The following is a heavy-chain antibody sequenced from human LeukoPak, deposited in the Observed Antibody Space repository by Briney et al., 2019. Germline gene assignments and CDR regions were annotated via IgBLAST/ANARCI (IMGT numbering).Heavy chain of an antibody. J-gene: IGHJ4*02. Sequence: PGGSLRLSCAASGFTFSTYAMSWVRQAPGKGLEWVSGISGSGGSTYYADSVKGRFTISRDNSKNTVYLQMNSLRAEDTAVYYCAKRGHCSATCTYDYWGQGTLVTVSS. D-gene: IGHD2-15*01. V-gene: IGHV3-23*01. CDR2: ISGSGGST. CDR3: AKRGHCSATCTYDY. CDR1: GFTFSTYA.